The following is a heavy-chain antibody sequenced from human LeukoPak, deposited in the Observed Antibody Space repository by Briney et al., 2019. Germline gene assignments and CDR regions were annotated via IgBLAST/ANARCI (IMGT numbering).Heavy chain of an antibody. V-gene: IGHV3-66*02. CDR1: GFTVSSNY. D-gene: IGHD5-24*01. CDR2: TYSGGST. CDR3: ARVSRDGYNPYFDY. Sequence: GGSLRLSCAASGFTVSSNYMSWVRQAPGKGLEWVSVTYSGGSTYYADSVKGRFTISRDNSKNTLYLQMNSLRAEDTAVYYCARVSRDGYNPYFDYWGQGTLVTVSS. J-gene: IGHJ4*02.